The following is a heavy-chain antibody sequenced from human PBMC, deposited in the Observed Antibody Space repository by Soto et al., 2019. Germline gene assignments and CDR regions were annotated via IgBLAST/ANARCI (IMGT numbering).Heavy chain of an antibody. CDR1: GFTFSNYW. V-gene: IGHV3-7*04. CDR3: ARDNYDSANFDY. D-gene: IGHD5-12*01. CDR2: IKQDGSEK. J-gene: IGHJ4*02. Sequence: GVLRLSCAASGFTFSNYWMSWVRQAPGKGLEWVANIKQDGSEKYYVDSLKGRFTISRDNAKNSLYLQMNSLRAEDTAVYYCARDNYDSANFDYWGQGTLVTVSS.